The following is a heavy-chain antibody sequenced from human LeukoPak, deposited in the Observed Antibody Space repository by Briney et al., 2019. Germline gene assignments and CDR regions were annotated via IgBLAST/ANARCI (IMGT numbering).Heavy chain of an antibody. CDR1: GFTVSNNY. CDR2: IYVGSST. D-gene: IGHD2-21*02. V-gene: IGHV3-66*01. Sequence: PGGSLRLSCAASGFTVSNNYMIWVRQAPGKGLEWVSVIYVGSSTYYADSVKGRFTISRDNSKTTLYLQMNSLRAGDTAVYYCAGKNIVVVTASLHYRFDPWGQGTLVTVSS. J-gene: IGHJ5*02. CDR3: AGKNIVVVTASLHYRFDP.